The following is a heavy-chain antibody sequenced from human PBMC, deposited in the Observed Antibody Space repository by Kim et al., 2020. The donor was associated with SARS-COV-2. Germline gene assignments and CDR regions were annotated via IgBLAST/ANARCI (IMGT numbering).Heavy chain of an antibody. CDR3: ASLLRSTVTRGYFDY. D-gene: IGHD4-17*01. CDR1: GGSISSSSYY. CDR2: IYYSGST. Sequence: SETLSLTCTVSGGSISSSSYYWGWIRQPPGKGLEWIGNIYYSGSTYYNPSLKSRVTISVDTSKNQFSLKLSSVTAADTAVYYCASLLRSTVTRGYFDYWGQGTLVTVSS. V-gene: IGHV4-39*01. J-gene: IGHJ4*02.